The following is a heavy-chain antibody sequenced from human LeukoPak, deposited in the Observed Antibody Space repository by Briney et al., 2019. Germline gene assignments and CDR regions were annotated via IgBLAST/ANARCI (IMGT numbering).Heavy chain of an antibody. J-gene: IGHJ4*02. CDR1: GYTFTAYY. Sequence: ASVKVSCKASGYTFTAYYMHWVRQAPGQGLEWMGWINPNSGNTNYAQKFQGRVTMTRDTSISTAYMELRRLRSDDTALYYCARPNSVGPTVYFDYWGQGTLVTVSS. V-gene: IGHV1-2*02. CDR3: ARPNSVGPTVYFDY. D-gene: IGHD1-26*01. CDR2: INPNSGNT.